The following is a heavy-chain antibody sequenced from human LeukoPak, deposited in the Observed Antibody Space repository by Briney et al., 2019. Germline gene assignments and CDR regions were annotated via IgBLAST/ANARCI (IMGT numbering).Heavy chain of an antibody. J-gene: IGHJ6*03. CDR3: AKSYVGDYYYYMDV. D-gene: IGHD3-16*01. V-gene: IGHV3-23*01. CDR1: GFTFSSYA. CDR2: ISGSGGST. Sequence: GGSLRLSCAASGFTFSSYAMSWVRQAPGKGLEWVSAISGSGGSTYYADSVKGRFTIPRDNSKNTLYLQMNSLRAEDTAVYYCAKSYVGDYYYYMDVWGKGTTVTVSS.